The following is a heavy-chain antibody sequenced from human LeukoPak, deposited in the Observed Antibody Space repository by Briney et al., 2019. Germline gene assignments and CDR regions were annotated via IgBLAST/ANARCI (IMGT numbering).Heavy chain of an antibody. Sequence: GGSLRLSCAASGFTFSSYAMSWVRQAPGKGLEWVSAISGNDGTTYYADSVKGQFTISRDNSKNTLYLQMNSLRAEDTAVYYCAKEVPITINYMDVWGKGTTVTVSS. CDR3: AKEVPITINYMDV. CDR1: GFTFSSYA. J-gene: IGHJ6*03. D-gene: IGHD3-3*01. CDR2: ISGNDGTT. V-gene: IGHV3-23*01.